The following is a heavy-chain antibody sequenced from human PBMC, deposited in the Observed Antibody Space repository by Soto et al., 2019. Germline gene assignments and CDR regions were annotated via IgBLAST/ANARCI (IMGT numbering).Heavy chain of an antibody. CDR3: AREWIAVAGSYYGMDV. CDR2: ISYDGSNK. V-gene: IGHV3-30-3*01. CDR1: GFTFSSYA. J-gene: IGHJ6*02. Sequence: GGPLRLSCAASGFTFSSYAMHWVRQAPGKGLEWVAVISYDGSNKYYADSVKGRFTISRDNSTNTLYLQMNSLRAEDTAVYYCAREWIAVAGSYYGMDVWGQGTTVTVSS. D-gene: IGHD6-19*01.